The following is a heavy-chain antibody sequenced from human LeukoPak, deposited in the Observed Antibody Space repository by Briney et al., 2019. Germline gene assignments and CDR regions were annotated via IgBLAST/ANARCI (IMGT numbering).Heavy chain of an antibody. CDR3: AKDRVVATGIGEFDY. CDR2: IGSDNKP. D-gene: IGHD6-13*01. V-gene: IGHV3-23*01. CDR1: GFTFSAYA. J-gene: IGHJ4*02. Sequence: GGSLRLSCEASGFTFSAYAMTWVRQAPGKGLEWVSSIGSDNKPHYSESVKGRFTISRDSSRNTLYLHMNSLRAEDTAVYYCAKDRVVATGIGEFDYWGQGTLVTVSS.